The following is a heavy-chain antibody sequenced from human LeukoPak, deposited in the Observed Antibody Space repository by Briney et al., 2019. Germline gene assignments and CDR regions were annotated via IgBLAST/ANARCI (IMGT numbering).Heavy chain of an antibody. V-gene: IGHV1-18*01. Sequence: GSVQVSCKASGYTFTSYGISWVRQAPGQGLEWMGWISAYNGNTSYAQKLQGRVTMTTDTSTSTAYMELRSLRSDDTAVYYCARDRPSTTPDYWGQGTLVTVSS. CDR1: GYTFTSYG. J-gene: IGHJ4*02. CDR3: ARDRPSTTPDY. CDR2: ISAYNGNT. D-gene: IGHD1-1*01.